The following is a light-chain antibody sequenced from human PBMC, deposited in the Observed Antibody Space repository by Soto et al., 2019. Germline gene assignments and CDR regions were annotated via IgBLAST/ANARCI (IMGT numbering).Light chain of an antibody. CDR1: QSVSSN. V-gene: IGKV3-15*01. CDR2: GAS. J-gene: IGKJ3*01. Sequence: EIVMTQSPATLSVSQGERATLSCRASQSVSSNLAWYQQKPGQAPRLLIYGASTRATGIPARFSGSGSGTEFTLSISSRQSEDFAVYYCQQYNNWPPVTFGPGTKVDIK. CDR3: QQYNNWPPVT.